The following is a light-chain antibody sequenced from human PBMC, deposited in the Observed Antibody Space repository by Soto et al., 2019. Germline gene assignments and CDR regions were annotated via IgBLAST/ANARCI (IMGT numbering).Light chain of an antibody. CDR2: DAS. J-gene: IGKJ4*01. CDR3: QQNYRTPLT. CDR1: QSINIY. V-gene: IGKV1-39*01. Sequence: DIQMTQSPSSLSASVGDRVTIACRASQSINIYLSWYQQEPGKAPKLLMYDASSLQSGVPSRFSGSGSGTHITLTISSLQREDFATYYCQQNYRTPLTFGGGPKVEIK.